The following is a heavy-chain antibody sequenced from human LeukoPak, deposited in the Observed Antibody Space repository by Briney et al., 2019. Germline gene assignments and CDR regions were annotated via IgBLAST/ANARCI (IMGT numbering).Heavy chain of an antibody. CDR2: MNANSGNT. J-gene: IGHJ4*02. D-gene: IGHD3/OR15-3a*01. Sequence: ASVSVSCKASGYTFTSYDIYWVRQATGQGLEWMGWMNANSGNTGYAQKFQGRVTMTKNTSITTAYMELSSLRSEDTAVYYCARALSWTADSACSMYYRGQGTPVTVSS. CDR1: GYTFTSYD. V-gene: IGHV1-8*01. CDR3: ARALSWTADSACSMYY.